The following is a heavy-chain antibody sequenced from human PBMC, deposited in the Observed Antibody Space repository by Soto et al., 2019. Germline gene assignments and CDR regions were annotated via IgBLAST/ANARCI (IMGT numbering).Heavy chain of an antibody. V-gene: IGHV4-59*01. J-gene: IGHJ4*02. CDR3: ARSGHTFVGAV. CDR1: GASMSDYH. D-gene: IGHD1-26*01. CDR2: LHSSGFA. Sequence: QVHLQESGPGLVKPSETLSLTCSVSGASMSDYHGSWIRQSPGKGLEHIGYLHSSGFAEYNPSLKSRITISMDTSKNQCSLNLRSVTAADTAMYYCARSGHTFVGAVWGQGILVTVSS.